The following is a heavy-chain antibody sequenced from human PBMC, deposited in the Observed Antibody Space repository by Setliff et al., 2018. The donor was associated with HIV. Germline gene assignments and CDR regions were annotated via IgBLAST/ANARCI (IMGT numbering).Heavy chain of an antibody. J-gene: IGHJ3*02. CDR3: ASKGGSGNYPDSDAFDI. Sequence: ASVKVSCKASGYTFTSYYMHWVRQAPGQGLEWMGIINPSSGSTTYAQKFQGRVTMTRDTSTSTVYMELRSLRSENTAIYYCASKGGSGNYPDSDAFDIWGQGTLVTVSS. V-gene: IGHV1-46*01. CDR1: GYTFTSYY. CDR2: INPSSGST. D-gene: IGHD3-10*01.